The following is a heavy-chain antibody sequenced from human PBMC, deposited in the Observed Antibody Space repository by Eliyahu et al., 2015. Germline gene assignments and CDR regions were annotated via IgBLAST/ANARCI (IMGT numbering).Heavy chain of an antibody. Sequence: EVQLVQSGAEVKKPGESLXXSXXXSGYSFTSYWISWVRQMPGKGLEWMGRIDPSDSYTNYSPSFQGHVTISADKSISTAYLQWSSLKASDTAMYYCARQQDYMDVWGKGTTVTVSS. CDR2: IDPSDSYT. CDR3: ARQQDYMDV. V-gene: IGHV5-10-1*03. CDR1: GYSFTSYW. J-gene: IGHJ6*03.